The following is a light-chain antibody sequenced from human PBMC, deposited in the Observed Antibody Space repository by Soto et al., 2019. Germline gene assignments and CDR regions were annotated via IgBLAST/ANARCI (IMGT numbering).Light chain of an antibody. V-gene: IGLV1-44*01. J-gene: IGLJ1*01. CDR1: SSNIGSNT. CDR2: FNI. Sequence: QSVLSQPPSASGTPGQRVTISCSGSSSNIGSNTVSWYQQFPGTAPKLLIYFNIQRPSGVPDRFSGSKSGTSASLAISGLQSEDEADYYCAAWDDSRNGYVFGTGTPVTAL. CDR3: AAWDDSRNGYV.